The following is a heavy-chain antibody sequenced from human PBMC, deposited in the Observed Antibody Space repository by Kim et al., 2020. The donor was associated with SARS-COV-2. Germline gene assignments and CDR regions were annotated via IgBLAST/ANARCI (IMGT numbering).Heavy chain of an antibody. J-gene: IGHJ5*01. D-gene: IGHD2-2*02. V-gene: IGHV4-39*01. CDR2: IYYTGST. Sequence: SETLSLTCLVSGGSISSSSYYWGWMRQPPGKGLEWIASIYYTGSTYYNPSLKSRVTISVDTSKNQFSLKLTSVIAADTAVYYCVRTAYCSRATCYRGWVASWGQGTLVTVSS. CDR3: VRTAYCSRATCYRGWVAS. CDR1: GGSISSSSYY.